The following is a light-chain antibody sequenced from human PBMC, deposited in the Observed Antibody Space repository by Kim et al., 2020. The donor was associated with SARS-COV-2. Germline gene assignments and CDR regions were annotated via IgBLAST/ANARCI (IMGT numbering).Light chain of an antibody. V-gene: IGLV6-57*01. CDR3: QSYDSSNWV. Sequence: GKTVTISCTRSSGSIASNYVQCYQQRPGSSPTTVIYEDNQRPSGVPDRFSCSIDSSSNSASLTISGLKTDDEADYYCQSYDSSNWVFGGGTKLTVL. CDR2: EDN. CDR1: SGSIASNY. J-gene: IGLJ3*02.